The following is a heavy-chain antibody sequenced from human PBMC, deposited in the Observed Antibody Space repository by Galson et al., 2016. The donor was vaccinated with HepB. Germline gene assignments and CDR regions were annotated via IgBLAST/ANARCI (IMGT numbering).Heavy chain of an antibody. Sequence: SLRLSCAASGFTFSTYWMTWVRQAPRKGLEWVTVIWSDGSNKDYADSVKGRLTISRDNSKNTLYLHMNSLRAEDTAVYYCATDRGRSAFDYWGQGTLVTVSS. CDR3: ATDRGRSAFDY. V-gene: IGHV3-33*08. J-gene: IGHJ4*02. CDR2: IWSDGSNK. D-gene: IGHD3-16*01. CDR1: GFTFSTYW.